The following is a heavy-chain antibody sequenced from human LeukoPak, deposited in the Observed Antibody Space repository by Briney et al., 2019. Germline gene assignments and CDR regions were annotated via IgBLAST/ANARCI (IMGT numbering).Heavy chain of an antibody. Sequence: PGGSLRLSCAASGFIFNSYSMNWVRQAPGKGLEWVSAISSSSSYKFNADSVKGRFTISRDNARNLLYLQMNSLRAEDTAVHYCVRDNRDAFDIWGQGTMVTVSS. CDR2: ISSSSSYK. J-gene: IGHJ3*02. CDR3: VRDNRDAFDI. V-gene: IGHV3-21*01. CDR1: GFIFNSYS.